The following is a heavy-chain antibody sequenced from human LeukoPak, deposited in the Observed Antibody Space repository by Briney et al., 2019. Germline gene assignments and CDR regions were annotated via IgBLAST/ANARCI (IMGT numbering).Heavy chain of an antibody. J-gene: IGHJ3*02. V-gene: IGHV3-30*02. CDR2: IRYDGSNK. Sequence: RPGGSLRLSCAASGFTFSSYGMHWVRQAPGKGLEWVAFIRYDGSNKYYADSVKGRFTICRDNSKHTLYLQMNSLRAEDTAVYYCAKEVGTSCYKCYDAFDIWGQGTMVTVSS. CDR3: AKEVGTSCYKCYDAFDI. D-gene: IGHD2-2*02. CDR1: GFTFSSYG.